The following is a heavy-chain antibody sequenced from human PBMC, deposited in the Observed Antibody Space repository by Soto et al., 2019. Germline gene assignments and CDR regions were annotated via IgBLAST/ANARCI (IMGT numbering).Heavy chain of an antibody. CDR2: IYYSGST. V-gene: IGHV4-31*03. CDR1: GGSISSGGYY. Sequence: QVQLQESGPGLVKPSQTLSLTCTVSGGSISSGGYYWSWIRQHPGKGLEWIGYIYYSGSTYYNPSLKSRVTISVETSKNQFSLKLSSVTAADTAVYYCARDRERDGYVFDPWGQGTLVTVSS. CDR3: ARDRERDGYVFDP. D-gene: IGHD5-12*01. J-gene: IGHJ5*02.